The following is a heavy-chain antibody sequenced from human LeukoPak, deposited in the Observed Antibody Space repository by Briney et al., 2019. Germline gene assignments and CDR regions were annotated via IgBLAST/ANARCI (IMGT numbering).Heavy chain of an antibody. CDR2: IKPNNGGT. J-gene: IGHJ5*02. Sequence: ASVKVSCKASGYTFTGYYMHWVRQAPGQGLEWMGWIKPNNGGTNYAQKFQGRVTMTRDTSISTAYMELSRLRSDDTAVYYCARARGGIVVVPAAIWFDPWGQGTLVTVSS. CDR3: ARARGGIVVVPAAIWFDP. CDR1: GYTFTGYY. V-gene: IGHV1-2*02. D-gene: IGHD2-2*01.